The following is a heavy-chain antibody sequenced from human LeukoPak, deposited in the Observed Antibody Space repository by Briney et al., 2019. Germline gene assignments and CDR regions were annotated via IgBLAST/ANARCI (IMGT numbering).Heavy chain of an antibody. J-gene: IGHJ5*02. Sequence: PSETLSLTCAVYGGTFSGYYWSWIRQPPGKGLEWIGGINHSGSTNNNPYLRSRVTVSVDTSKGQFSLKRSSVAAADTAVYYCARGPYGDYLSWFDHWCQGTLVTVSS. D-gene: IGHD4-17*01. CDR2: INHSGST. V-gene: IGHV4-34*01. CDR1: GGTFSGYY. CDR3: ARGPYGDYLSWFDH.